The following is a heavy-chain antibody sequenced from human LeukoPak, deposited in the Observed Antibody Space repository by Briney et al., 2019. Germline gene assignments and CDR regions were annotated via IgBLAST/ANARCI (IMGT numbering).Heavy chain of an antibody. CDR2: IYSGGST. CDR1: GFTFSSFA. J-gene: IGHJ3*02. V-gene: IGHV3-53*01. D-gene: IGHD4-23*01. CDR3: AREELRELAPGAFDI. Sequence: GGSLRLSCAPSGFTFSSFAMSWVRQAPGKGLEWVSVIYSGGSTYYADSVKGRFTISRDNSKNTLYLQMNSLRAEDTAVYYCAREELRELAPGAFDIWGQGTMVTVSS.